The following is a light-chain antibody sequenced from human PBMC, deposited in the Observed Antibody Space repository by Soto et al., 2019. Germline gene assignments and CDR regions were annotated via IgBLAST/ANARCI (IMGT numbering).Light chain of an antibody. CDR2: DAS. CDR3: QQRTRWPMT. J-gene: IGKJ5*01. Sequence: EIVLTHSPATLSWSPGEIVSLSWRASQSLHDFLNWYQQKPGQAPRPLIYDASKRATGVPDRISGSGSGTHYTLTISSLEPEDFAVYYCQQRTRWPMTFGQGTRLEIK. CDR1: QSLHDF. V-gene: IGKV3-11*01.